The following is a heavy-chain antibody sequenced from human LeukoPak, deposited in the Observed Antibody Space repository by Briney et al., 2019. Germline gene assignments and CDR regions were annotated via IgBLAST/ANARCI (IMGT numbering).Heavy chain of an antibody. CDR1: GGSFSGYY. V-gene: IGHV4-34*01. J-gene: IGHJ5*02. D-gene: IGHD3-3*01. CDR2: INHSGST. Sequence: SETLSLTCAVYGGSFSGYYWSWIRQPPGKGLEWTGEINHSGSTNYNPSLKSRVTISVDTSKNQFSLKLSSVTAADTAVYYCARGQRRITIFGVVIEPWFDPWGQGTLVTVSS. CDR3: ARGQRRITIFGVVIEPWFDP.